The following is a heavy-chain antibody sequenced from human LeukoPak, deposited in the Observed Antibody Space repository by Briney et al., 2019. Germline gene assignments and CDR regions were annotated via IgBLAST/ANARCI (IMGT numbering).Heavy chain of an antibody. Sequence: GGSLRLSCAASGLTFRSHAMSWVRQAPGKGLEWVSALSGSGGDTYYADSVKGRFTISRDNSKNTLYLQMNSLRAEDTAVYYCAKTPGVNPLYYYDSSGYWFDYWGQGTLVTVSS. D-gene: IGHD3-22*01. CDR3: AKTPGVNPLYYYDSSGYWFDY. CDR1: GLTFRSHA. CDR2: LSGSGGDT. V-gene: IGHV3-23*01. J-gene: IGHJ4*02.